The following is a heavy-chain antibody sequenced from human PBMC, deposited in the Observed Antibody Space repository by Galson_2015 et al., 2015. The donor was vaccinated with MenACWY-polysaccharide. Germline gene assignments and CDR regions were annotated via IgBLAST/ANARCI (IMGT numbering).Heavy chain of an antibody. V-gene: IGHV4-39*01. D-gene: IGHD5-12*01. CDR3: ARQGGSGRSHDY. CDR2: IYYGGST. CDR1: GGPISSSSYY. Sequence: SETLSLTCTVSGGPISSSSYYWGWIRQPPGKGLEWIGTIYYGGSTYYNPSLKCRVTISVDTSKNQLSLKLTSVTAAGTAVYYCARQGGSGRSHDYWGQGTLVTVSS. J-gene: IGHJ4*02.